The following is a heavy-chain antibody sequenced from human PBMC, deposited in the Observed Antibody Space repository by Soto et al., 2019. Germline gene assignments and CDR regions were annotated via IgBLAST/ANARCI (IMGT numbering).Heavy chain of an antibody. CDR2: INPSGGST. J-gene: IGHJ4*02. CDR1: GYTFTSYY. Sequence: ASVKVSCKASGYTFTSYYMHWVRQAPGQGLEWMGIINPSGGSTSYAQKFQGRVTMTRDTSTSTVYMELSSLRSEDTAVYYCARDFNDFWSGYHFDYWGQGTPVTVSS. CDR3: ARDFNDFWSGYHFDY. V-gene: IGHV1-46*01. D-gene: IGHD3-3*01.